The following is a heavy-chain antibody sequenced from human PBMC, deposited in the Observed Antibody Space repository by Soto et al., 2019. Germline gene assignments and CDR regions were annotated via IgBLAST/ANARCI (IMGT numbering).Heavy chain of an antibody. CDR3: ARRGSGSYYDY. CDR1: GFTFSSYA. J-gene: IGHJ4*02. Sequence: EVQLLESGGGLVQPGGSLRLSCAASGFTFSSYAMRWVRQAPVKGLEWVSAISGSGGSTYYADSVKGRFTISRDNSKNTLYLHMNSLRAEDTSVYACARRGSGSYYDYWGQGTLVTVSS. CDR2: ISGSGGST. D-gene: IGHD1-26*01. V-gene: IGHV3-23*01.